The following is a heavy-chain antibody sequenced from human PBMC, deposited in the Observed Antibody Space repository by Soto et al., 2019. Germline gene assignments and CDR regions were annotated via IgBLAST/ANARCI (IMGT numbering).Heavy chain of an antibody. CDR2: ISGGSDYT. J-gene: IGHJ5*02. Sequence: EVQLLESGGGLVQPGGSLRLSCAASGFTFSSYAMTWVRQSSGKGLEWVSVISGGSDYTYYADSVKGRSTISRDNSKNTVYLQMNRLRVEDTAVYYCAKLRSKHLPYNWFDAWGQGTLVSVSS. V-gene: IGHV3-23*01. CDR3: AKLRSKHLPYNWFDA. CDR1: GFTFSSYA.